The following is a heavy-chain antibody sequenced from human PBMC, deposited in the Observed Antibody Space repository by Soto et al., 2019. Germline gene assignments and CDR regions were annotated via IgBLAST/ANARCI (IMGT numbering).Heavy chain of an antibody. J-gene: IGHJ6*02. Sequence: ASVKVSCKAIGYSFTSHYMHWVRQAPGQGLEWMGTIYPGGVNIGYAQKFKGRVTMTKDTSTSTVYMELNSLTSEDTAVYYCARVNYGGEYYYYGMDVWGQGTTVTVSS. CDR1: GYSFTSHY. V-gene: IGHV1-46*01. D-gene: IGHD4-17*01. CDR2: IYPGGVNI. CDR3: ARVNYGGEYYYYGMDV.